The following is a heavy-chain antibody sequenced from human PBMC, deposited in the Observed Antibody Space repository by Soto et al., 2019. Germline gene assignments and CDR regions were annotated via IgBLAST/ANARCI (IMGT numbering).Heavy chain of an antibody. CDR1: GYSFTSYL. V-gene: IGHV5-10-1*01. Sequence: GEPMKISCQGSGYSFTSYLSSWVLQMPGKGLEWMGRIDPSDSYTNYSPSFQGHVTISADKSISTAYLQWSSLKASDTAMYYCATWMTTVTTSDYWGQGTLVTSPQ. CDR2: IDPSDSYT. D-gene: IGHD4-4*01. CDR3: ATWMTTVTTSDY. J-gene: IGHJ4*02.